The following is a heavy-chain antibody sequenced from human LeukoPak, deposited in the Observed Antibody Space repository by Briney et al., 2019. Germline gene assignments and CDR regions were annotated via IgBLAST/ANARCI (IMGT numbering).Heavy chain of an antibody. V-gene: IGHV1-2*02. D-gene: IGHD1-26*01. Sequence: EASVKVSCKASGYTFTGYYMHWVRQAPGQGLEWMGWFNPNSGGTDSAQKFQGRVTLTRDTSISTAYMELSRLRSDDTAVYYCARAHLEVWEPRGGFDVWGQGTMLTVSS. CDR2: FNPNSGGT. J-gene: IGHJ3*01. CDR1: GYTFTGYY. CDR3: ARAHLEVWEPRGGFDV.